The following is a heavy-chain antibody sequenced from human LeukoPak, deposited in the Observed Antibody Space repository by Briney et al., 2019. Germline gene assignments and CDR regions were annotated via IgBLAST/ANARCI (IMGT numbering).Heavy chain of an antibody. CDR1: GFTFSSYG. D-gene: IGHD3-3*01. CDR2: ISYDGSKK. CDR3: AKDLGDYDFWSGPTDY. Sequence: GGSLRLSCAASGFTFSSYGMHWVRQAPGKGLEWVAVISYDGSKKDYADSVKGRFTISRDNSKNTLYLQMNSLRAEDTAMYYCAKDLGDYDFWSGPTDYWGQGTLVTVSS. V-gene: IGHV3-30*18. J-gene: IGHJ4*02.